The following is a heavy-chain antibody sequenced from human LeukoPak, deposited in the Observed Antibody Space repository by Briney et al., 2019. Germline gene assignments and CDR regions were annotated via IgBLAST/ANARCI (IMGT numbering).Heavy chain of an antibody. Sequence: GASVKVSCKASDYAFTSVGITWVRQAPGQGLEWMGWISPYNGDTRYVQKLQGRVTMTTDTSTSTAYMELRSLRFDDTAVYYCARAGSGSGWYFDYWGQGTLVTVSS. CDR2: ISPYNGDT. V-gene: IGHV1-18*01. CDR1: DYAFTSVG. J-gene: IGHJ4*02. D-gene: IGHD6-19*01. CDR3: ARAGSGSGWYFDY.